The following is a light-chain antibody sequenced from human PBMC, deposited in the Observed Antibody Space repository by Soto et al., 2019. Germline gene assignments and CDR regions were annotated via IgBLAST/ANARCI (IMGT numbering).Light chain of an antibody. J-gene: IGLJ1*01. CDR1: RSNIGAGYD. Sequence: QLVLTQPPSVSGAPGQRVNISCTGSRSNIGAGYDVHWYQQLPGTAPKLLIYGNINRPSGVPDRFSGSKSGTSASLAITGLQAEDEADYYCQSYDISLSGVFGTGTKLTVL. CDR2: GNI. CDR3: QSYDISLSGV. V-gene: IGLV1-40*01.